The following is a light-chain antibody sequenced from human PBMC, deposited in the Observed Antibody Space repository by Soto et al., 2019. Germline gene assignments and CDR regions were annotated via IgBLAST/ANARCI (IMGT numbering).Light chain of an antibody. Sequence: EIVLTLSPGTLSLSPGERATLSCRASQSVSSSYLAWYQQKPGQAPRLLIYGASSRATGIPDRFSGSGSGTVVTLTISRLEPEDFVLYYFQQYGSSLYTFGPGTKLEIK. V-gene: IGKV3-20*01. J-gene: IGKJ2*01. CDR2: GAS. CDR3: QQYGSSLYT. CDR1: QSVSSSY.